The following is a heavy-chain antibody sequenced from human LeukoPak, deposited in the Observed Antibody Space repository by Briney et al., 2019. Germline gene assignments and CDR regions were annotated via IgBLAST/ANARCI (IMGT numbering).Heavy chain of an antibody. CDR1: GFTFSSYS. J-gene: IGHJ4*02. CDR3: AKESIYRDFDY. D-gene: IGHD5-12*01. V-gene: IGHV3-48*01. CDR2: ISSSSSTI. Sequence: GGSLRLSCAASGFTFSSYSMNWVRRAPGKGLEWVSYISSSSSTIYYADSVKGRFTISRDNAKNSLYLQMNSLRADDTALYYCAKESIYRDFDYWGQGTRVTVSS.